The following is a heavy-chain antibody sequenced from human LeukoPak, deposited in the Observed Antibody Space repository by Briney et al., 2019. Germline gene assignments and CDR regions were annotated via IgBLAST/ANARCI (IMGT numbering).Heavy chain of an antibody. CDR2: IYTSGST. Sequence: SETLSFTCTVSGGSISSYYWSWIRQPAGKGLEWIGRIYTSGSTNYNPSLKSRVTMSVDTSKNQFSLKLSSVTAADTAVYYCARVGCSSTSCYEYYYGMDVWGQGTTVTVSS. V-gene: IGHV4-4*07. D-gene: IGHD2-2*01. CDR3: ARVGCSSTSCYEYYYGMDV. J-gene: IGHJ6*02. CDR1: GGSISSYY.